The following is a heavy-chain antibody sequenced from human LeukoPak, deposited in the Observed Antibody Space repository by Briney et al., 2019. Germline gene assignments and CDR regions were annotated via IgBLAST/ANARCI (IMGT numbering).Heavy chain of an antibody. CDR1: GFTFSSYS. Sequence: PGGSLRLSCAASGFTFSSYSMNWVRQAPGKGLEWVSSISSSSSYIYYADSVKGRFTISRDNAKNSLYLQMNSLRAEDTAVYYCARDRIPGYCSGGSCYPKYYYYYGMDVWGQGTTVTVSS. CDR3: ARDRIPGYCSGGSCYPKYYYYYGMDV. D-gene: IGHD2-15*01. CDR2: ISSSSSYI. V-gene: IGHV3-21*01. J-gene: IGHJ6*02.